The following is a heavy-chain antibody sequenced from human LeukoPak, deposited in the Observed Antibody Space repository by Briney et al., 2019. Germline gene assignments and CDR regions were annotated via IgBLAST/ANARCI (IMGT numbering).Heavy chain of an antibody. J-gene: IGHJ4*02. CDR3: ARDDRYSSSWRYEYYFDY. D-gene: IGHD6-13*01. Sequence: PGGSLRLSCAASGFTFSSYWMSWVRQAPGKGLEWVANIKQDGSEKYYVDSAKGRFTISRDNAKNSLYLQMNSLRAEDTAVYYCARDDRYSSSWRYEYYFDYWGQGTLVTVSS. V-gene: IGHV3-7*01. CDR2: IKQDGSEK. CDR1: GFTFSSYW.